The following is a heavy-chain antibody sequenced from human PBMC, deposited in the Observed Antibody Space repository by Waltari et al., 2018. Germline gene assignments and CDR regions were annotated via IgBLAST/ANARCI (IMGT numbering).Heavy chain of an antibody. Sequence: QVQLQQWGAGLLKPSETLSLTCAVSGGSFSGYYWSWIRQPPGKGLEWIGEINHSGSTNYNPSLKSRVTISVDTSKNQFSLKLSSVTAADTAVYYCARDAGYSSGWLHYWGQGTLVTVSS. CDR2: INHSGST. J-gene: IGHJ4*02. D-gene: IGHD6-19*01. CDR3: ARDAGYSSGWLHY. CDR1: GGSFSGYY. V-gene: IGHV4-34*01.